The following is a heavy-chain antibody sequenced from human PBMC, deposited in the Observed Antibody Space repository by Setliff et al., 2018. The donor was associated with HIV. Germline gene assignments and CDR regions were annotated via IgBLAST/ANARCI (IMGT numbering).Heavy chain of an antibody. Sequence: SETLSLTCGVSGYSISSDYCWGWIRQPPGKGLEWIGNMCHGGNNNYYNPSLKSRVTISVDTSKNQFFLKVTSVTAADTAVYYCARAGMGALRSLFDYWGQGTLVTVSS. V-gene: IGHV4-38-2*01. D-gene: IGHD1-26*01. J-gene: IGHJ4*02. CDR1: GYSISSDYC. CDR3: ARAGMGALRSLFDY. CDR2: MCHGGNNN.